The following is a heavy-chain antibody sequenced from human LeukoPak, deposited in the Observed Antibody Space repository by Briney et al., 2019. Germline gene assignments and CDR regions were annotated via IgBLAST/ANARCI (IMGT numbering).Heavy chain of an antibody. CDR2: IRSDGSNK. D-gene: IGHD2-2*01. CDR1: GFTFSSYG. J-gene: IGHJ5*02. Sequence: GGSLRLSCAASGFTFSSYGMHWVRQAPGKGLEWVAFIRSDGSNKYYADSAKGRFTISRDNSKNTLYLQMNSLRAEDTAVYYCARFIVVVPAAMDEGNWFDPWGQGTLVTVSS. CDR3: ARFIVVVPAAMDEGNWFDP. V-gene: IGHV3-30*02.